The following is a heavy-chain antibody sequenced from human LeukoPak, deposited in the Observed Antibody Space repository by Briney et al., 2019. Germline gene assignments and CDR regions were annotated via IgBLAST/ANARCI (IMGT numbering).Heavy chain of an antibody. CDR1: GFTFSSYA. CDR2: ISGSGGST. CDR3: AKEGVAAAARHYYFDY. J-gene: IGHJ4*02. Sequence: GGSLRLSCAASGFTFSSYAMSWVRQAPGKGLQWVSAISGSGGSTYYADSVKGRFTISRDNSKNTLYLQMNSLRAEDTAVYYCAKEGVAAAARHYYFDYWGQGTLVTVSS. D-gene: IGHD6-13*01. V-gene: IGHV3-23*01.